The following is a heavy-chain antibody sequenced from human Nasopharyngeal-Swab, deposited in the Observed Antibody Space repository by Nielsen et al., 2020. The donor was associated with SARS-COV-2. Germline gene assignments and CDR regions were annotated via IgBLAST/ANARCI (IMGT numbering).Heavy chain of an antibody. CDR2: INHSGST. V-gene: IGHV4-34*01. CDR3: ARSPGSVAGTTNWLDS. D-gene: IGHD1-1*01. CDR1: GGSFSGYY. Sequence: SETLSLTCAVYGGSFSGYYWNWIRQSPGKGLEWIGEINHSGSTSNNPSLKSRVTISVDMSKNQFSLRLTSVTAADTAVYYCARSPGSVAGTTNWLDSWGHGILVTASS. J-gene: IGHJ5*01.